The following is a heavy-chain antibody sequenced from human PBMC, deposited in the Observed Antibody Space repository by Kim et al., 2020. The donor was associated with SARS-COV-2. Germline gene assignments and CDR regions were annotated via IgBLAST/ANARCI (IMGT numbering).Heavy chain of an antibody. V-gene: IGHV3-74*01. CDR1: GFTFSSHW. J-gene: IGHJ6*02. CDR3: ARDRAYGMDV. CDR2: INRDGSST. Sequence: GGSLRLSCAASGFTFSSHWIHWVRQAPGKGLVWVSHINRDGSSTTYADSVKGRFTISRDNAKKTVYLQMNSLRAEDTAVYYCARDRAYGMDVSGQGTTVTVSS.